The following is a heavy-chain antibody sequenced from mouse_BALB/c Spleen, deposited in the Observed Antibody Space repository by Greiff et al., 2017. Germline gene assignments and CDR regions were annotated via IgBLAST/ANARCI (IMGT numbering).Heavy chain of an antibody. CDR1: GYTFTSYW. Sequence: VQLQQPGAELVRPGASVKLSCKASGYTFTSYWINWVKQRPGQGLEWIGNIYPSDSYTNYNQKFKDKATLTVDKSSSTAYMQLSSPTSEDSAVYYCTRRDGYYEAMDYWGQGTSVTVSS. CDR3: TRRDGYYEAMDY. V-gene: IGHV1-69*02. D-gene: IGHD2-3*01. J-gene: IGHJ4*01. CDR2: IYPSDSYT.